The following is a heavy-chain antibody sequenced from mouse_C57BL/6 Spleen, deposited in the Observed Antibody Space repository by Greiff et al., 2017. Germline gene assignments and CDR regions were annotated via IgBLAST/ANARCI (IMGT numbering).Heavy chain of an antibody. D-gene: IGHD2-3*01. V-gene: IGHV1-82*01. Sequence: QVQLQQSGPELVKPGASVKISCKASGYAFSSSWMNWVKQRPGKGLEWIGRIYPGDGDTNYTGKFTGKATLTADKTSSTAYMQRSSLTEEDSAVYFGARWLLTINYAMDYWGQGTSVTVSS. J-gene: IGHJ4*01. CDR1: GYAFSSSW. CDR3: ARWLLTINYAMDY. CDR2: IYPGDGDT.